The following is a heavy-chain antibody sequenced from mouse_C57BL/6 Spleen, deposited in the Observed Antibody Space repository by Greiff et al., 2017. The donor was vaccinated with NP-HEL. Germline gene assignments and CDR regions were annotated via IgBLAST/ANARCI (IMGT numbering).Heavy chain of an antibody. D-gene: IGHD1-1*01. CDR1: GYTFTDYY. CDR2: INPNNGGT. CDR3: ARKGVYYYGSSSLDFDV. J-gene: IGHJ1*03. V-gene: IGHV1-26*01. Sequence: EVQLQQSGPELVKPGASVKISCKASGYTFTDYYMNWVKQSHGKSLEWIGDINPNNGGTSYNQKFKGKATLTVDKSSSTAYMELRSLTSEDSAVYYCARKGVYYYGSSSLDFDVWGTGTTVTVSS.